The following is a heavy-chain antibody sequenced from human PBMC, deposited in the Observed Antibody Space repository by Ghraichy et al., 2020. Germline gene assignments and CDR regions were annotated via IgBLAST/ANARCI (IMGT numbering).Heavy chain of an antibody. CDR1: GGTFSSYA. J-gene: IGHJ4*02. D-gene: IGHD3-3*01. CDR3: ARDPTPGVVIVNDWDY. V-gene: IGHV1-69*04. CDR2: IIPILGIA. Sequence: SVKVSCKASGGTFSSYAISWVRQAPGQGLEWMGRIIPILGIANYAQKFQGRVTITADKSTSTAYMELSSLRSEDTAVYYCARDPTPGVVIVNDWDYWGQGTLVTVSS.